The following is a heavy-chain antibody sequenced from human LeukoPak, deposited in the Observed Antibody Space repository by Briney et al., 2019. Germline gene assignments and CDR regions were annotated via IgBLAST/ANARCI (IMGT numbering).Heavy chain of an antibody. CDR2: IIPIFGTA. D-gene: IGHD2-15*01. Sequence: SVKVSCKASGGTFSSYAISWARQAPGQGLEWMGGIIPIFGTANYAQKFQGRVTITADESTSTAYMELSSLRSEDTAVYYCARVYCSGGSCYDYWGQGTLVTVSS. CDR1: GGTFSSYA. CDR3: ARVYCSGGSCYDY. J-gene: IGHJ4*02. V-gene: IGHV1-69*13.